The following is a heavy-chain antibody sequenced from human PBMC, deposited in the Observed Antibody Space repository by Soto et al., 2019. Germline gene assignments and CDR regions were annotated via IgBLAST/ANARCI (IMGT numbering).Heavy chain of an antibody. J-gene: IGHJ4*02. CDR3: ARQDPYNTGWHFDQ. D-gene: IGHD6-19*01. Sequence: QVQLQESGPGLVKPAETLSLTCTVSGDSIDSHYYNWFRQPPGKGLEWIGYIHDSGRTHYNPSLKSRVSISEDTSKNQFSLELTSVTAADTAVYYGARQDPYNTGWHFDQWGQGALVTVSS. V-gene: IGHV4-59*08. CDR1: GDSIDSHY. CDR2: IHDSGRT.